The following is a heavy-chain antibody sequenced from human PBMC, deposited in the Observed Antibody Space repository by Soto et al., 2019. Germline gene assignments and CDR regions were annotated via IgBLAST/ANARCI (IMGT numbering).Heavy chain of an antibody. CDR2: ISSTTNYI. CDR1: GFTFTRYS. CDR3: ARESEDLTSNFDY. V-gene: IGHV3-21*06. Sequence: GGSLRLSCAASGFTFTRYSMNWVRQAPGKGLEWVSSISSTTNYIYYGDSMKGRFTISRDNAKNSLYLEMNSLRAEDTAVYYCARESEDLTSNFDYWGQGTLVTVAS. J-gene: IGHJ4*02.